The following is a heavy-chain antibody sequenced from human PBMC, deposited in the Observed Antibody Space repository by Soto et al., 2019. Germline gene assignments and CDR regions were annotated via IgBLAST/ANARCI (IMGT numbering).Heavy chain of an antibody. CDR3: AKDREDGTKLTTCWFDP. V-gene: IGHV3-23*01. D-gene: IGHD1-7*01. CDR2: ISGSGGST. CDR1: GFTFSSYA. J-gene: IGHJ5*02. Sequence: GGSLRLSCAASGFTFSSYAMSWVRQAPGKGLEWVSAISGSGGSTYYADSVKGRFTISRDNSKNTLYLQMNSLRAEDTAVYYCAKDREDGTKLTTCWFDPWGQGTLVTVSS.